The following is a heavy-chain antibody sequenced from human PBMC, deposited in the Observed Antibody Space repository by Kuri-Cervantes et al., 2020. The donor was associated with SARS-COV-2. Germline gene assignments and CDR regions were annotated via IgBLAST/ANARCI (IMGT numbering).Heavy chain of an antibody. Sequence: GSLRLSCTVSGGSISSSSYYWGWIRQPPGKGLEWIGSIYHSGSTYYNPSLKSRVTISVDTSKNQFSLKLSSVTAADTAVYYCARDGYSSSWYPFDYWGQGTMVTVSS. J-gene: IGHJ4*02. V-gene: IGHV4-39*07. CDR3: ARDGYSSSWYPFDY. D-gene: IGHD6-13*01. CDR2: IYHSGST. CDR1: GGSISSSSYY.